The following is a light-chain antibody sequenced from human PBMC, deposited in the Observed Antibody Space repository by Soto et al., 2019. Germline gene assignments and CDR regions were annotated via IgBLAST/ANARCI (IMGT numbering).Light chain of an antibody. CDR3: QQYNNWPRT. J-gene: IGKJ5*01. CDR1: QSVSSSY. CDR2: GAS. V-gene: IGKV3-15*01. Sequence: EIVLTQSPGTLSLSPGERATLSCRASQSVSSSYLAWYQQKPGQAPRLLIYGASTRATGIPARFSGSGSGTEFTLTISSLQSEDFAVYYCQQYNNWPRTSGQGTRLEIK.